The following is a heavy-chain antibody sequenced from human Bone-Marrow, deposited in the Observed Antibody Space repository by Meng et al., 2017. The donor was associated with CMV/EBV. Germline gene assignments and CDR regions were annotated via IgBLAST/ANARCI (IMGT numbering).Heavy chain of an antibody. CDR3: ARELAVGSFDY. CDR1: GFTFSSYA. J-gene: IGHJ4*02. V-gene: IGHV3-30*04. Sequence: GGSLRLSCAASGFTFSSYAMHWVRQAPGKGLEWVAVISYDGSNKYYADSVKGRFTISRDNSKNTLYLQMNSLRAEDTAVYYCARELAVGSFDYWGQGTLVTVSS. D-gene: IGHD6-19*01. CDR2: ISYDGSNK.